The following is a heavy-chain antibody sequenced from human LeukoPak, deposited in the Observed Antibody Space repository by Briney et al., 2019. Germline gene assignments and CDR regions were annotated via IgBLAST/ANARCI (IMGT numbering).Heavy chain of an antibody. D-gene: IGHD6-13*01. CDR2: IYYSGST. Sequence: PSETLSLTCTVSGGSISSYYWSWIRQPPGKGLEWIGYIYYSGSTNYNPSLKSRVTISVDTSKNQFSLKLSSVTAADTAVYYCAGTRHFSSSWYGGQGYFDYWGQGTLVTVSS. V-gene: IGHV4-59*01. CDR3: AGTRHFSSSWYGGQGYFDY. J-gene: IGHJ4*02. CDR1: GGSISSYY.